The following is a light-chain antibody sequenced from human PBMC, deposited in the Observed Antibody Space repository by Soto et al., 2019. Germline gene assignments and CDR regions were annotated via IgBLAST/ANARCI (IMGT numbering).Light chain of an antibody. CDR2: AAS. CDR3: QQSSSIPYT. V-gene: IGKV1-39*01. J-gene: IGKJ2*01. CDR1: QTISSY. Sequence: DIQMTQSPSSLSASVGDRVTITCRASQTISSYLNWYQQNPGKAPKLLIYAASSLQSGVPSRFSGSGSGTDFTLTISSLQPEDFATYYCQQSSSIPYTSGQGTKLEIK.